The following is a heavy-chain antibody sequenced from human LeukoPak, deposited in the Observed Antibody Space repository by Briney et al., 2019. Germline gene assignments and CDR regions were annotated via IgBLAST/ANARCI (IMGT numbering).Heavy chain of an antibody. D-gene: IGHD6-13*01. CDR3: ARARIATAGWFDP. Sequence: GGSLRLSCAASGFTFSSYAMHWVRQAPGKGLEWVAVISYDGSNKYYADSVKGRFTISRDNSKNTLYLQMNSLRAEDTAVYYCARARIATAGWFDPWGRGTLVTVSS. CDR2: ISYDGSNK. J-gene: IGHJ5*02. V-gene: IGHV3-30*04. CDR1: GFTFSSYA.